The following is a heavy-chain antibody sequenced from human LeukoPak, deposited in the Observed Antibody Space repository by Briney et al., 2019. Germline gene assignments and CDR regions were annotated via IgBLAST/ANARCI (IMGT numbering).Heavy chain of an antibody. CDR2: IIPILGIA. CDR1: GGTFSNYT. CDR3: ARAPRIAAAAYGMDV. V-gene: IGHV1-69*02. D-gene: IGHD6-13*01. Sequence: SVKVSCKASGGTFSNYTITWVRQAPGQGLEWMGRIIPILGIANYAQKFQGRVTITADKSTSTVYMELSSLRSDDTAVYYCARAPRIAAAAYGMDVWGQGTTVTVSS. J-gene: IGHJ6*02.